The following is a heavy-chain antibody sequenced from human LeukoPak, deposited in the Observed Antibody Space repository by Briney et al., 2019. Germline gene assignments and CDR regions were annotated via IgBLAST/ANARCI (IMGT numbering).Heavy chain of an antibody. V-gene: IGHV1-69*05. Sequence: LGASVRVSCKASGGTFSSYAISWVRQAPGQGLEWMGGIIPIFGTANYAQKFQGRVTITTDESTSTAYMELSSLRSEDTAVYYCAALGRLHGSRNAFDIWGQGTMVTVSS. D-gene: IGHD4-11*01. CDR3: AALGRLHGSRNAFDI. J-gene: IGHJ3*02. CDR1: GGTFSSYA. CDR2: IIPIFGTA.